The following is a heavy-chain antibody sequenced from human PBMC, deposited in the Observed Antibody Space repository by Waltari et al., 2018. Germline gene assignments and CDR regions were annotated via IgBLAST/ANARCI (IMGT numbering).Heavy chain of an antibody. CDR1: GGSISSYY. D-gene: IGHD4-17*01. CDR3: ARGETVTILTV. CDR2: IYYSGST. Sequence: QVQLQESGPGLVKPSETLSLTCTVSGGSISSYYWRWIRQPPGKGLEWIGYIYYSGSTNYNPSLKSRVTISVDTSKNQFSLKLSSVTAADTAVYYCARGETVTILTVWGQGTLVTVSS. J-gene: IGHJ4*02. V-gene: IGHV4-59*01.